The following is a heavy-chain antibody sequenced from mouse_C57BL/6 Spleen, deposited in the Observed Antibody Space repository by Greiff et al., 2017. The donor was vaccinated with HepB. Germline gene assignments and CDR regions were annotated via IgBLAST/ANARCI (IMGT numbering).Heavy chain of an antibody. J-gene: IGHJ3*01. V-gene: IGHV1-82*01. D-gene: IGHD1-1*01. Sequence: QVQLQQSGPELVKPGASVKISCKASGYAFSSSWMNWVKQRPGKGLEWIGRIYPGDGDTNYNGKFKGKATLTADKSSSTAYMQLSSLTSEDSAVYVCAPSSYEGFAYWGQGTLVTVSA. CDR2: IYPGDGDT. CDR3: APSSYEGFAY. CDR1: GYAFSSSW.